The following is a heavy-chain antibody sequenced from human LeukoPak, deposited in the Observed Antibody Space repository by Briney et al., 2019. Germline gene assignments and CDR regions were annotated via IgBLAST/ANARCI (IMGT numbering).Heavy chain of an antibody. CDR2: IYTSGST. CDR1: GGSLSSYY. CDR3: ARGDHYYYTMDV. Sequence: SETLSLTCTVSGGSLSSYYWSWVRQPPGEGLEWIGYIYTSGSTNYNPSLRSGVTISVDTSKTQFSLKLTSMTAADTAVYYCARGDHYYYTMDVWGKGTTVTVSS. D-gene: IGHD2-21*02. J-gene: IGHJ6*04. V-gene: IGHV4-59*01.